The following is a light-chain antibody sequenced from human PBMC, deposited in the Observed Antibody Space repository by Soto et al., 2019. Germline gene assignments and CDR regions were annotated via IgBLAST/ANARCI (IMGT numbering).Light chain of an antibody. J-gene: IGKJ2*01. CDR1: QDINSD. V-gene: IGKV1-16*02. CDR2: GAS. CDR3: QQSKSHPPT. Sequence: DVQMTQSPSSLSASVGDIVTITCRASQDINSDLAWYQQSPGEAPKSLIFGASNLLDGVPSKFSGSGSGSEFTLTISSLQPEDSATYFCQQSKSHPPTFGRGTKVEI.